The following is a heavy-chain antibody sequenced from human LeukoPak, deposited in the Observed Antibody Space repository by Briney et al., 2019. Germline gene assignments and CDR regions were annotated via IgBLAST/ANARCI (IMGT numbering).Heavy chain of an antibody. CDR2: IYYSGST. D-gene: IGHD5-24*01. J-gene: IGHJ4*02. V-gene: IGHV4-59*11. CDR1: GGSISSHY. Sequence: SETLPLTCTVSGGSISSHYCSWIRQPPGKGLEWIGYIYYSGSTNYNPSLKSRVTISVDTSKNQFSLKLSSVTAADTVVYYCARARTITGYFDYWGQGTLVTVSS. CDR3: ARARTITGYFDY.